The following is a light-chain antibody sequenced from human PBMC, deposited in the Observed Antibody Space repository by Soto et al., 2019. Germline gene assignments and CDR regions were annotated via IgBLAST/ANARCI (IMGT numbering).Light chain of an antibody. V-gene: IGKV3-20*01. CDR3: QQYGSSPTWT. J-gene: IGKJ1*01. Sequence: EIVLTQSPRTLSLSPGERATLSCRASQSVSSSHLAWYQQKPGQAPRLLIYVASSRATGIPDRFSGSGSGTDFSLTISRLEPEDFAVYYCQQYGSSPTWTFGQGTKVEIK. CDR1: QSVSSSH. CDR2: VAS.